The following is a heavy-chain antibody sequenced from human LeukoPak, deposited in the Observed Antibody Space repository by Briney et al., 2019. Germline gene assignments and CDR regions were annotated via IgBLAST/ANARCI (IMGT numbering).Heavy chain of an antibody. CDR1: GFTFSRYS. J-gene: IGHJ6*02. CDR2: ISSSSTYI. CDR3: ARGAKSRAAVAVDYYYYGMDV. D-gene: IGHD6-19*01. Sequence: GGSLRLSCAASGFTFSRYSINWVRQAPGKGLEWVSSISSSSTYIYYADSVKGRFTIPRDNSKNSVSLQMNSLRAEDTAVYYCARGAKSRAAVAVDYYYYGMDVWGQGTTVTVSS. V-gene: IGHV3-21*01.